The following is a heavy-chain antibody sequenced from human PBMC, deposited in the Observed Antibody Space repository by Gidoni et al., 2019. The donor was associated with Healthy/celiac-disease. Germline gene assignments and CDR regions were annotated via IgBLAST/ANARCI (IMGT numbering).Heavy chain of an antibody. J-gene: IGHJ1*01. CDR1: GFTFSSYS. V-gene: IGHV3-21*01. CDR3: ARQDYYDSSGFQH. CDR2: ISSSSSYI. Sequence: EVQLVESGGGMVQPGGSLRLSGAASGFTFSSYSMNWVRQAPGKGLEWVSSISSSSSYIYYADSVKGRFTISRDNAKNSLYLQMNSLRAEDTAVYYCARQDYYDSSGFQHWGQGTLVTVSS. D-gene: IGHD3-22*01.